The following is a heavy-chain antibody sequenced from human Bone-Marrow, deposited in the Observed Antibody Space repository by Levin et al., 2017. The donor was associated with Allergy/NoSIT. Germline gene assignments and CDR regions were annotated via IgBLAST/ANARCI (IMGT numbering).Heavy chain of an antibody. CDR3: AKLSGLLRAWYKYDSSLSDFDM. Sequence: GGSLRLSCAASGFSFTHYGMHWVRQAPGKGLEWVAVVSYDGSNKNYADSVKGRFTISRDISKNMVYLQMKSLRAEDTAVYYCAKLSGLLRAWYKYDSSLSDFDMWGQGTMVTVSS. CDR2: VSYDGSNK. CDR1: GFSFTHYG. V-gene: IGHV3-30*18. J-gene: IGHJ3*02. D-gene: IGHD3-22*01.